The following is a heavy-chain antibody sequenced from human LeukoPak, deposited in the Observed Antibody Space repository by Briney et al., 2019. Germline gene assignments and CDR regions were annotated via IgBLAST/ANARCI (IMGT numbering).Heavy chain of an antibody. Sequence: GGSLRLSGAASGFTFTSYWMTWVRQAPGKGLEWGSYISGSSSTIYYADSVKGRFTISRDNGKNTLYLQMNSLRAEDTAVYYCARGSTYYDSSGQVPFDYWGQGTLVTVSS. D-gene: IGHD3-22*01. CDR3: ARGSTYYDSSGQVPFDY. CDR1: GFTFTSYW. J-gene: IGHJ4*02. V-gene: IGHV3-48*01. CDR2: ISGSSSTI.